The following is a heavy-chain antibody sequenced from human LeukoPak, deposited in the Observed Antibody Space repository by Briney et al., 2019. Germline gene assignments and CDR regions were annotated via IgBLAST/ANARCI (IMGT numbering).Heavy chain of an antibody. Sequence: ASVKVSCKALGYSFTDFYIHWVRQAPGQGLESMGWINPNSGGTDYAQKFQGRVTMTRDTSISTAYMELSRLRSDDTAVYYCARDFSGYSYGYFDYWGQGALVTVSS. J-gene: IGHJ4*02. V-gene: IGHV1-2*02. D-gene: IGHD5-18*01. CDR3: ARDFSGYSYGYFDY. CDR1: GYSFTDFY. CDR2: INPNSGGT.